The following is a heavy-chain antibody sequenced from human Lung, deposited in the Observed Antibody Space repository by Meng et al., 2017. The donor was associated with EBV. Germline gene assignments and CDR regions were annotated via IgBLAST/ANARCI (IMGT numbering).Heavy chain of an antibody. V-gene: IGHV4-4*02. D-gene: IGHD1-26*01. CDR2: IDDSGST. J-gene: IGHJ4*02. Sequence: QWQLRGPGPGLLKPSGTLSPPSCVSGVSIRSNIRWTWVRQPPGKGLEWIGDIDDSGSTNYNPSLNSRISISLDKSKNHFSLKVNSVTAADTAVYYCARGKQDAWELLTYWGQGALVTVSS. CDR3: ARGKQDAWELLTY. CDR1: GVSIRSNIR.